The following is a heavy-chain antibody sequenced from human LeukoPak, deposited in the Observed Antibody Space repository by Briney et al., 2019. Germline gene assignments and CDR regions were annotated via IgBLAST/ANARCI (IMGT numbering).Heavy chain of an antibody. CDR3: ASEIRGSSFDY. D-gene: IGHD3-10*01. Sequence: GGSLRLSCAASGFTFSSYWMSWVRQAPGKGLEWVANIKQDGSEKYYVDSVKGRFTISRDNAKNSLYLQMNSLRAEDTAVYYCASEIRGSSFDYWGQGTLVTVSS. CDR1: GFTFSSYW. V-gene: IGHV3-7*01. J-gene: IGHJ4*02. CDR2: IKQDGSEK.